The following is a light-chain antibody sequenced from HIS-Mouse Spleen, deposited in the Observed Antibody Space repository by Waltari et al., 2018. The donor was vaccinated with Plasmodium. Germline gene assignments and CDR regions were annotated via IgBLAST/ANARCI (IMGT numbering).Light chain of an antibody. J-gene: IGKJ1*01. CDR2: AAS. CDR3: QQNYNTWT. V-gene: IGKV1-39*01. CDR1: QSISSY. Sequence: DIQMTQSPSSLSASVGDRFTITCRASQSISSYLNWYQQKPGKAPTLLIYAASSLQSGVPSRFSGSGSGTDFTLTISSLQPEDFATYYCQQNYNTWTFGQGTKVEIK.